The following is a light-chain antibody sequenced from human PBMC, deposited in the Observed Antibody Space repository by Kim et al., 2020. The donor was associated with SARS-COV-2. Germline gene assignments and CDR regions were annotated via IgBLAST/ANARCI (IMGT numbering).Light chain of an antibody. J-gene: IGKJ1*01. Sequence: DIQMTQSPSSLSASVGDRVTISCRSTQSINTYLNWYQQKPGKAPNLLIYAASNLQSGVPSRFSGSGSGTDFTLTISSLQPEYSPTYYCQQSHIARTFGPVTKVDIK. CDR3: QQSHIART. CDR2: AAS. CDR1: QSINTY. V-gene: IGKV1-39*01.